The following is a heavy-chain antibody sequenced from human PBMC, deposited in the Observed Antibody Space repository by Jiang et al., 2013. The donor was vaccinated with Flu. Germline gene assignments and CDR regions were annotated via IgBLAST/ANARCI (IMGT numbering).Heavy chain of an antibody. CDR1: GDSVSIKNAA. D-gene: IGHD7-27*01. V-gene: IGHV6-1*01. Sequence: TLSLTCTISGDSVSIKNAAWNWIRQSPSRGLEWLGRTYYRSKWYNDYAVSVKSRITINPDTSKNQFXLQLNSVTPEDTAVYYCARDSLGIPAYYYYGMDVWGQGTTV. CDR2: TYYRSKWYN. J-gene: IGHJ6*02. CDR3: ARDSLGIPAYYYYGMDV.